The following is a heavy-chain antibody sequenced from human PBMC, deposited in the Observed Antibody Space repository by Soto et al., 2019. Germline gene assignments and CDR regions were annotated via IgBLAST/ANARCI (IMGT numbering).Heavy chain of an antibody. D-gene: IGHD3-22*01. J-gene: IGHJ4*02. V-gene: IGHV3-23*01. Sequence: WGSLLVSCASSGFTFSIYAMSWVRQAPGKGLEWVSAISGSGGSTYYADSVNGRFTISRDNSKNTLYLQMNSLRAEDTAVYYCAKVMGNYYYDRSGYPFDYWGQGTLVTSPQ. CDR3: AKVMGNYYYDRSGYPFDY. CDR2: ISGSGGST. CDR1: GFTFSIYA.